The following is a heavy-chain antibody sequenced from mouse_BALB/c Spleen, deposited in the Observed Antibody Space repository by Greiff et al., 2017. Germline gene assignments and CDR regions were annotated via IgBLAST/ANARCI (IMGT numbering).Heavy chain of an antibody. D-gene: IGHD2-1*01. Sequence: VQLQQSAAELARPGASVKMSCKASGYTFTSYTMHWVKQRPGQGLEWIGYINPSSGYTEYNQKFKDKTTLTADKSSSTAYMQLSSLNSEDSAVCDSAGEGNYYDYWGQGTTVTVSA. CDR1: GYTFTSYT. CDR3: AGEGNYYDY. V-gene: IGHV1-4*02. CDR2: INPSSGYT. J-gene: IGHJ3*01.